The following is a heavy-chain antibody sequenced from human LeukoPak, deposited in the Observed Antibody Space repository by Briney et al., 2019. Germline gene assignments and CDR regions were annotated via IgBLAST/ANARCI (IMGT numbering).Heavy chain of an antibody. Sequence: GGSLRLSCAASGFTFSSYAMSWVRQAPGKGLEWVSAISGSGGSTYYADSVKGRFTISRDNSKNTLYLQMNSLRAEDTAVYYCANRVVTAIQRHNYYYYGMDVWGQGTTVTVSS. D-gene: IGHD2-21*02. J-gene: IGHJ6*02. CDR2: ISGSGGST. CDR1: GFTFSSYA. CDR3: ANRVVTAIQRHNYYYYGMDV. V-gene: IGHV3-23*01.